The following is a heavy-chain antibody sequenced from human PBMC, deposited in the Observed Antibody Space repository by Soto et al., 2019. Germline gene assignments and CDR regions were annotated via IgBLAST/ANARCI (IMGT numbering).Heavy chain of an antibody. CDR1: GGTFSSYT. Sequence: QVQLVQSGAEVKKPGSSVKVSCKASGGTFSSYTISWVRQAPGQGLEWMGRIIPILGIANYAQKFQGRVXIXXDKCTSTAYMELSSLRSEDTAVYYCARGGGSWYVYWGQGTLVTVSS. J-gene: IGHJ4*02. CDR3: ARGGGSWYVY. V-gene: IGHV1-69*02. CDR2: IIPILGIA. D-gene: IGHD6-13*01.